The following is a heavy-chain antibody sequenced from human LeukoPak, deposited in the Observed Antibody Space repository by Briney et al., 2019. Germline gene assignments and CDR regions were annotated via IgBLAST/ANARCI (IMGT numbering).Heavy chain of an antibody. CDR1: GFIFDDYA. J-gene: IGHJ4*02. D-gene: IGHD1-20*01. CDR2: ISWNSGSI. CDR3: LRDLNWSLDQ. V-gene: IGHV3-9*01. Sequence: GGSLRLSCAASGFIFDDYAIHWVRQALGSGLEWVSGISWNSGSIGYADSVKGRFTISRDNAKNTLYLQMNSLRAEDTAVYYCLRDLNWSLDQWGQGTLVTVSS.